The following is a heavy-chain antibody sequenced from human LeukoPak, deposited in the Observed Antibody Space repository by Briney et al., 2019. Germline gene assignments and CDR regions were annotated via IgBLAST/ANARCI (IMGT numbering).Heavy chain of an antibody. D-gene: IGHD3-3*01. CDR1: GCSFSGHY. V-gene: IGHV4-34*01. Sequence: PSVTLSLTCAVYGCSFSGHYWSWIRQPPGKGLEWMVEINQSGSTNYNPSLKSRGTISVDTSKNQFSLKLSSVTAADTAVYYCARSPTTFGVVPPYYMDVWGKGTTVTVSS. CDR2: INQSGST. J-gene: IGHJ6*03. CDR3: ARSPTTFGVVPPYYMDV.